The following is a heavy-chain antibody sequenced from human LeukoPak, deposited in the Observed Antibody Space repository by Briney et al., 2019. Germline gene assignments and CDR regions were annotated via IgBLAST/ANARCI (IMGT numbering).Heavy chain of an antibody. CDR2: ISGSGGST. V-gene: IGHV3-23*01. J-gene: IGHJ3*02. D-gene: IGHD3-9*01. CDR3: AKDLSPWTWYYDILTGYAPLDAFDI. Sequence: GGTLRLSCAASGFTFSSYGMSWVRQAPGKGLEWVSAISGSGGSTYYADSVKGRFTISRDNSKNTLYLQMNSLRAEDTAVYSCAKDLSPWTWYYDILTGYAPLDAFDIWGQGTMVTVSS. CDR1: GFTFSSYG.